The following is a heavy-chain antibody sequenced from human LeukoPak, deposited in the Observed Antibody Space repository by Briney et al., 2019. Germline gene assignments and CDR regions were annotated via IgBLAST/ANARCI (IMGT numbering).Heavy chain of an antibody. V-gene: IGHV4-31*03. Sequence: SETLSLTCTVSGGSISSGGYSWSWIRQHPGKGLEWIGYIYYSGSTYYNPSLKSRVTISVDTSKNQFSLKLSSVTAADTAVYYCAALSTSFNWFDPWGQGTLVTVSS. CDR2: IYYSGST. CDR1: GGSISSGGYS. CDR3: AALSTSFNWFDP. D-gene: IGHD2-2*01. J-gene: IGHJ5*02.